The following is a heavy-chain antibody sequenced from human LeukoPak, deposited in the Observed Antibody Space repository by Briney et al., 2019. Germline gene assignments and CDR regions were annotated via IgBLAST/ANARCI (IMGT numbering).Heavy chain of an antibody. CDR3: ARHSRKSSRGSGSYYYY. V-gene: IGHV3-48*01. CDR1: GFTFSSYS. Sequence: GGSLRLSCAASGFTFSSYSMNWVRQAPGKGLEWVSYISSSSSTIYYADSVKGRFTISRDNAKNSLYLQMNSLRAEDTAVYYCARHSRKSSRGSGSYYYYWGQGTLVTVSS. J-gene: IGHJ4*02. CDR2: ISSSSSTI. D-gene: IGHD3-10*01.